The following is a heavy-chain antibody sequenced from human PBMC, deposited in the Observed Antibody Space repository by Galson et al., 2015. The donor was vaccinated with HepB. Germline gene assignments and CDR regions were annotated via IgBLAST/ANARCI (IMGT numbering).Heavy chain of an antibody. J-gene: IGHJ6*02. CDR3: ARDPYYYDSSGYSPYRYYYYYGMDV. CDR1: GGTFSSYT. CDR2: IIPILGIA. V-gene: IGHV1-69*04. D-gene: IGHD3-22*01. Sequence: SVKVSCKASGGTFSSYTISWVRQAPGQGLEWMGRIIPILGIANYAQKFQGRVTITADKSTSTAYMELSSLRSEDTAVYYCARDPYYYDSSGYSPYRYYYYYGMDVWGQGTTVTVSS.